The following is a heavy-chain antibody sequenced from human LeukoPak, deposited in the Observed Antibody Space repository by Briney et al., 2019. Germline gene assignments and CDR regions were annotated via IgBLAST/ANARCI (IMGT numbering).Heavy chain of an antibody. D-gene: IGHD3/OR15-3a*01. CDR3: ARHGLPGAAFDI. Sequence: PSETLSLTCTVSGGSISSSSYYWGWIRLPPGKGLEWIGSIYYSGSTYYNPSLKSRVTISVDTSKNQFSLKLSSVTAADTAVYYCARHGLPGAAFDIWGQGTMVTVSS. V-gene: IGHV4-39*01. J-gene: IGHJ3*02. CDR1: GGSISSSSYY. CDR2: IYYSGST.